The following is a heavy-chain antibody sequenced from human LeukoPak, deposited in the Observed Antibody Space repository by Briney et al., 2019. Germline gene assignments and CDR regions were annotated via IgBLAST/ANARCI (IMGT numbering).Heavy chain of an antibody. Sequence: SQTLSLTCTVSGGSVSSGSYYWSWIRQPAGKGLEWIGRVYTSGSTNYNPSLKSRVTISVDTSKNQFSLKLSSVTAADTAVYYCARPIDRSLYGSGSRRGFDAFDIWGQGTMVTVSS. CDR3: ARPIDRSLYGSGSRRGFDAFDI. D-gene: IGHD3-10*01. CDR1: GGSVSSGSYY. CDR2: VYTSGST. J-gene: IGHJ3*02. V-gene: IGHV4-61*02.